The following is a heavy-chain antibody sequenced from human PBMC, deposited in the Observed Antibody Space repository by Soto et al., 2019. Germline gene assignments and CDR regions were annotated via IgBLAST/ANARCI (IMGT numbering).Heavy chain of an antibody. Sequence: EVQLVETGGGLIQPGGSLRLSCAASGFTVSSNYMSWVRQAPGKGLEWVSVIYSGGSTYYADSVKGRFTISRDNSKNTLYLQMNSLRADDTAVYYCARRPGIAAAGIYYYYGMDVWGQGTTVTVSS. CDR3: ARRPGIAAAGIYYYYGMDV. J-gene: IGHJ6*02. CDR1: GFTVSSNY. D-gene: IGHD6-13*01. V-gene: IGHV3-53*02. CDR2: IYSGGST.